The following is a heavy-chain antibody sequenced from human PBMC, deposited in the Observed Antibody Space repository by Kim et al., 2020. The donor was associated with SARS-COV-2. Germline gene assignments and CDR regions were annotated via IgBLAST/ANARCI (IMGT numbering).Heavy chain of an antibody. CDR3: ARDRGSPYDSSGSDWYFDL. D-gene: IGHD3-22*01. Sequence: GRFTISRDNDKNSLYLQMNSLRAEDTAVYYCARDRGSPYDSSGSDWYFDLWGRGTLVTVSS. V-gene: IGHV3-11*06. J-gene: IGHJ2*01.